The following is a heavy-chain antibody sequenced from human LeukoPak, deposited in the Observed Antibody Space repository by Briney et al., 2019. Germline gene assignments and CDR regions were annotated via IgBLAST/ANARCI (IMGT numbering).Heavy chain of an antibody. V-gene: IGHV4-61*01. CDR2: IYYSGST. CDR1: GGSVSSGSYY. D-gene: IGHD3-22*01. CDR3: ARSTKYDGSGFYEFDY. Sequence: SETLSLTCTVSGGSVSSGSYYWSWIRQPPGKGLEWTGYIYYSGSTNYKPSLESRVTISVDTSKNQFSLKVTSVTAADTAVYYCARSTKYDGSGFYEFDYWGQGTLVTVSS. J-gene: IGHJ4*02.